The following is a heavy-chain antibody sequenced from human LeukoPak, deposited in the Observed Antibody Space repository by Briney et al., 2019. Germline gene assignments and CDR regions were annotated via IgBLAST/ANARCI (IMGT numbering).Heavy chain of an antibody. CDR3: ARQGSAYYFDF. CDR1: GGSISSSSYY. CDR2: VYYSGRT. D-gene: IGHD2-15*01. V-gene: IGHV4-39*01. J-gene: IGHJ4*02. Sequence: PSETLSLTCTVSGGSISSSSYYWGWIGQPPGKELQWIASVYYSGRTNYSPSLKSRVTISVDTSEKQFSLQLNSVTAADTAVYYCARQGSAYYFDFWGQGLLVTVSS.